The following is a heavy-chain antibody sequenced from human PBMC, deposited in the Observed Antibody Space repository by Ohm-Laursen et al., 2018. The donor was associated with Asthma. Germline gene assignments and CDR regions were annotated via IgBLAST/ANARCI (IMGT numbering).Heavy chain of an antibody. D-gene: IGHD1-7*01. CDR1: GFTVSNTY. Sequence: GSLRLSCAASGFTVSNTYMSWVRQAPGRGLEWVSIIYSDGSTYYADSVKGRFTISRDSSKNTLYLQMNSLRAEDTAVYYCVRDGSTGGYYYYGMDVWGQGTTVTVSS. V-gene: IGHV3-53*01. CDR3: VRDGSTGGYYYYGMDV. J-gene: IGHJ6*02. CDR2: IYSDGST.